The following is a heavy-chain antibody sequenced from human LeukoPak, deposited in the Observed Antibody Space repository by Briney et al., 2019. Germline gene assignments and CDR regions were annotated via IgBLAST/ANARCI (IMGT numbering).Heavy chain of an antibody. CDR2: INPNSGGT. J-gene: IGHJ4*02. CDR1: GYTFTGYF. V-gene: IGHV1-2*02. CDR3: ARSPNTMIADY. Sequence: ASVKVSCKASGYTFTGYFIHWVRQAPGQGLEWMGWINPNSGGTNYALKFQGRVTMTRDTSISTAYMELSRLRSDDTAVYYCARSPNTMIADYWGQGTLVTVSS. D-gene: IGHD3-22*01.